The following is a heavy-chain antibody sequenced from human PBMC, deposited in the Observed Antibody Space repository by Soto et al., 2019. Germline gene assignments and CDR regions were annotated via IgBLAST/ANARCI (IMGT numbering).Heavy chain of an antibody. CDR1: GFSLTTSGVG. CDR2: IYGVDDK. Sequence: QITLKESGPTLVKPTQTLTLTCTFSGFSLTTSGVGVGWIRQPPGKALGWLALIYGVDDKRYSPSLKSRLTITGDTSKNQVVLTMTNMDPVDTATYYCAHRHYYGSGNLGMDVWGQGTTVTVSS. J-gene: IGHJ6*02. D-gene: IGHD3-10*01. CDR3: AHRHYYGSGNLGMDV. V-gene: IGHV2-5*02.